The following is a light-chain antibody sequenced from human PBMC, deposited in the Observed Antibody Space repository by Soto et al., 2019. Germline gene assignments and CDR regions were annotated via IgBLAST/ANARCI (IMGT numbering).Light chain of an antibody. J-gene: IGLJ1*01. CDR3: SSYTTSSTRV. CDR1: SNDVGAYIY. CDR2: EVS. V-gene: IGLV2-14*01. Sequence: QSVLTQPASVSASPGQSITISCTGTSNDVGAYIYVSWYQQHPGKAPKLIIYEVSHRPSGVSDRFSGSKSGNTASLTISGLQAEDEADYYCSSYTTSSTRVFGTGTKVTVL.